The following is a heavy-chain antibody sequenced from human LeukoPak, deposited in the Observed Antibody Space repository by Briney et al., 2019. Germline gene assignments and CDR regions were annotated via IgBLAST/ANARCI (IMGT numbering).Heavy chain of an antibody. D-gene: IGHD2-21*01. CDR1: GGPISSYY. CDR2: IYYSGST. V-gene: IGHV4-59*01. J-gene: IGHJ6*03. Sequence: PSETLSLTCTVSGGPISSYYWSWIRQPPGKGLEWIGYIYYSGSTNYNPSLKSRVTISVDTSKNQFSLKLSSVTAADTAVYYCARVLYCGGDCYSGMDVWGKGTTVTVSS. CDR3: ARVLYCGGDCYSGMDV.